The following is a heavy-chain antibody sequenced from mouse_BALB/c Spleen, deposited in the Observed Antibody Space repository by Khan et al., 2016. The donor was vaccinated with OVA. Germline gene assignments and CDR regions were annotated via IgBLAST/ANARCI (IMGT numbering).Heavy chain of an antibody. CDR3: ATRSTWCDVDY. CDR2: INPRIGYT. Sequence: QVQLQQSGAELAKPGASVKMSCKASGYTFIDSWIHWVKQRPGQGLEWIGYINPRIGYTEYNQNFKDKATLTADKSSRTAYIHLSSIMSEDAAVYYCATRSTWCDVDYWGQGITLTVSS. D-gene: IGHD1-1*02. V-gene: IGHV1-7*01. J-gene: IGHJ2*01. CDR1: GYTFIDSW.